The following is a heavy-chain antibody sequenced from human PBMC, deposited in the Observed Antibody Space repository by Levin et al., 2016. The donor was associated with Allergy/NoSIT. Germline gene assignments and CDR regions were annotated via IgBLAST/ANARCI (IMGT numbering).Heavy chain of an antibody. D-gene: IGHD2-15*01. CDR2: IYHSGST. J-gene: IGHJ6*02. Sequence: SETLSLTCAVSGGSISSSNWWSWVRQPPGKGLEWIGEIYHSGSTNYNPSLKSRVTISVDKSKNQFSLKLSSVTAADTAVYYCARMAVVAATYYYYYYGMDVWGQGTTVTVSS. CDR3: ARMAVVAATYYYYYYGMDV. V-gene: IGHV4-4*02. CDR1: GGSISSSNW.